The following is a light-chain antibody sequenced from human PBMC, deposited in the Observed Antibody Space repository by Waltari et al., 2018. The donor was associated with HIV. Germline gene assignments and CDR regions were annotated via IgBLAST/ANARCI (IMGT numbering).Light chain of an antibody. CDR2: RTN. CDR1: NYNIGSNY. V-gene: IGLV1-47*01. Sequence: QSVLTQPPSASGNPGQRVTISCSGSNYNIGSNYVNLYQQLPGTAPKVLIYRTNQRSSGVPDRFSGSKSGTSASLAISGLRSEDEADYYCAAWDDSLSGPVFGGGTKLTVL. J-gene: IGLJ3*02. CDR3: AAWDDSLSGPV.